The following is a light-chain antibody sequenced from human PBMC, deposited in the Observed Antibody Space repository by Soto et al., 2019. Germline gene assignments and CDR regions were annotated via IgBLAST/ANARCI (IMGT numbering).Light chain of an antibody. CDR3: QLYNSYSGT. CDR1: QSISSW. Sequence: IQMNQSPSALSASVRDRVTITCRASQSISSWLAWYQQKPGKAPKLLIYDASSLESGVPSRFSGSGSGTEFTLTISSLQPDDFATYYCQLYNSYSGTFGQGTKVDIK. J-gene: IGKJ1*01. V-gene: IGKV1-5*01. CDR2: DAS.